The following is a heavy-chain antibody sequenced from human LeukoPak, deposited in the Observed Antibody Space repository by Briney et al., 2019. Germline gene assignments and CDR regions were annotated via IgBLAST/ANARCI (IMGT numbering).Heavy chain of an antibody. J-gene: IGHJ4*02. CDR2: INHSGST. D-gene: IGHD2-15*01. V-gene: IGHV4-34*01. Sequence: SETLSLTCAVYGGSFSGYYWSWIRQPPGKGLEWIGEINHSGSTNYNPSLKSRVTISVDTSENQLSLKLSSVTAADTAVYYCARERVADYWGQGTLVTVSS. CDR3: ARERVADY. CDR1: GGSFSGYY.